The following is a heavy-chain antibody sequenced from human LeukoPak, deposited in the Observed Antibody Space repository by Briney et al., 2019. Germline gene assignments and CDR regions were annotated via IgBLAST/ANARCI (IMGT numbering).Heavy chain of an antibody. CDR2: ISYDGSNK. CDR1: GFTFSSYA. Sequence: GGSRRLSCAASGFTFSSYAMHWVRQAPGKGLEWVAVISYDGSNKYYADSVKGRFTISRDNSKNTLYLQMNSLRAEDTAVYYCARDGTTVTGFKQPHFDYWGQGTLVTVSS. V-gene: IGHV3-30-3*01. J-gene: IGHJ4*02. D-gene: IGHD4-17*01. CDR3: ARDGTTVTGFKQPHFDY.